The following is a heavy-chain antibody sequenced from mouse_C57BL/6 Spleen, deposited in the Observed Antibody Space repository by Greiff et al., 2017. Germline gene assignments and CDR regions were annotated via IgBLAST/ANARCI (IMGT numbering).Heavy chain of an antibody. CDR1: GYTFTSYW. CDR2: IHPNSGST. J-gene: IGHJ2*01. D-gene: IGHD1-1*01. V-gene: IGHV1-64*01. CDR3: AIYYYGSSYRGYFDY. Sequence: VQLQQPGAELVKPGASVKLSCKASGYTFTSYWMHWVKQRPGQGLEWIGMIHPNSGSTNYNEKFKSKATLTVDKSSSTAYMQLSSLTSEDSAVYYCAIYYYGSSYRGYFDYWGQGTTLTVSS.